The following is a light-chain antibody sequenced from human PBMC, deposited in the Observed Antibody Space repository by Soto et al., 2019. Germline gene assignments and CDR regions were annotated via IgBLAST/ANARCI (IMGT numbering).Light chain of an antibody. Sequence: DIQMTQSPSSLSASVGDRVTITCRASQSISSYLNWYQQKPGKAPKLLIYAASSLQSGVPSRFSGSGSVTDFTLTISSLQPEDFATYYCQQSYSTPEFTFXPGTKLDI. V-gene: IGKV1-39*01. CDR1: QSISSY. CDR2: AAS. CDR3: QQSYSTPEFT. J-gene: IGKJ3*01.